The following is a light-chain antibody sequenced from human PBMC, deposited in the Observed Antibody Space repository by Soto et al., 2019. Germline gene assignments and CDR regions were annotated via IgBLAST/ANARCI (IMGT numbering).Light chain of an antibody. Sequence: EIVMTQSPATVPASPLERATLSFRASQSVSSNLAWYQQKPGQAPRLLIYGASTRATGIPARFSGSGSGTEFTLTISSLQSEDFAVYFCQQLYSDVVTFGQGTRLEIK. J-gene: IGKJ5*01. V-gene: IGKV3-15*01. CDR3: QQLYSDVVT. CDR1: QSVSSN. CDR2: GAS.